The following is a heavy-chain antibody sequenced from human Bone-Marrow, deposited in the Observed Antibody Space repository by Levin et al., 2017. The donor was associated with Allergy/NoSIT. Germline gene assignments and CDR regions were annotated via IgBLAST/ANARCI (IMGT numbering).Heavy chain of an antibody. CDR1: GYSFSNYW. CDR2: TDTDGYTT. Sequence: ASVKVSCAASGYSFSNYWMHWVRQAPGQGLVWVSRTDTDGYTTNYADSVKGRFTISRDNAKNTLYLQMNSLRAEDTAVYYCIRDLAGKGGYWGPGTLVTVSS. D-gene: IGHD1-26*01. V-gene: IGHV3-74*01. J-gene: IGHJ4*02. CDR3: IRDLAGKGGY.